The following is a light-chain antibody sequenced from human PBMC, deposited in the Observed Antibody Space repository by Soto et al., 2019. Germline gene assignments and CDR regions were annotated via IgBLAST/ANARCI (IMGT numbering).Light chain of an antibody. J-gene: IGKJ1*01. CDR3: QQYDISSGT. CDR1: QGISSY. Sequence: DIQLTQSPSFLSASVGDRVTITCRASQGISSYLAWYQQKPGKAPKLLIYDASSLESGVPSRFSGSGSGTEFTLNISSLQPEDVATYYCQQYDISSGTFGQGTKVDIK. CDR2: DAS. V-gene: IGKV1-9*01.